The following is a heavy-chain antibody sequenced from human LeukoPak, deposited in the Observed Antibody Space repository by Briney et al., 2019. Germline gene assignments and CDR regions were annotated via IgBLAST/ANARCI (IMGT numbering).Heavy chain of an antibody. J-gene: IGHJ4*02. CDR2: ISYDGGNE. V-gene: IGHV3-30*18. CDR3: AKEVSSHFDY. Sequence: GGSLRLSCAASGFTLSSYDMRWVRQAPGKGLEWVAVISYDGGNEYYADSVKGRFTISRDNSKNTLYLQMNSLRAEDTAVYYCAKEVSSHFDYWGQGTLVTVSS. D-gene: IGHD2-2*01. CDR1: GFTLSSYD.